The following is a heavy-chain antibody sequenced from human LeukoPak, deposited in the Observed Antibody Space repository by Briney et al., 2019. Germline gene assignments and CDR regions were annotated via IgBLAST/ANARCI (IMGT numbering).Heavy chain of an antibody. Sequence: SETLSLTCTVSGGSISSYYWSWLRQPPGKGLEWIGYIYYSGSTNYNPSLKSRVTISVDTSKNQFSLKLSSVTAADTAVYYCARVGERDYCSSTSCSSHNWFDPWGQGTLVTVSS. CDR2: IYYSGST. CDR3: ARVGERDYCSSTSCSSHNWFDP. V-gene: IGHV4-59*01. J-gene: IGHJ5*02. CDR1: GGSISSYY. D-gene: IGHD2-2*01.